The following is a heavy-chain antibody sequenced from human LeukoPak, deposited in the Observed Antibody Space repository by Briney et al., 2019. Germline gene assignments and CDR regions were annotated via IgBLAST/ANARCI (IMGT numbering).Heavy chain of an antibody. D-gene: IGHD3-10*01. CDR1: GGSISSGDYY. Sequence: SETLSLTCTVSGGSISSGDYYWSWIRQPPGKGLEWLGYIYYSGTTYYNPSLKSRVTISVDTSKNQFSLKLNSVTAADTAVYYCAREQYGAGSYPFDCWGRGTLVTISS. CDR3: AREQYGAGSYPFDC. CDR2: IYYSGTT. J-gene: IGHJ4*02. V-gene: IGHV4-30-4*01.